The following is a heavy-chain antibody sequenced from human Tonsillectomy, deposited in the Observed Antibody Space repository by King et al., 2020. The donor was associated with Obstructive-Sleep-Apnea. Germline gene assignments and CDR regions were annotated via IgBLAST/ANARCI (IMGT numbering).Heavy chain of an antibody. V-gene: IGHV3-30*04. CDR3: ARDQRRVVGAT. CDR2: ISYDGSNK. J-gene: IGHJ5*02. D-gene: IGHD1-26*01. Sequence: VQLVESGGGVVPPGRSLRLSCAASGFTFVSYAMHWGLQATCKGLEWVAVISYDGSNKYYADSVKGRFTISRDNSKNTLYLQMNSRRAEDTAVYYCARDQRRVVGATWGQGTLVTVSS. CDR1: GFTFVSYA.